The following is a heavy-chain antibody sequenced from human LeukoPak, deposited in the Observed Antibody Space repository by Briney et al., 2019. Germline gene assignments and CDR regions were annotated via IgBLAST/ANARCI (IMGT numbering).Heavy chain of an antibody. Sequence: SETLSLTCTVSGGSISSYYWSWIRQPPGKGLEWIGYIHYSGSTNYNPSLKSRVTISVDRSKNQFSLKLSSVTAADTAVYYCARVLRDYYGSGSLDYWGQGTLVTVSS. CDR1: GGSISSYY. CDR3: ARVLRDYYGSGSLDY. D-gene: IGHD3-10*01. J-gene: IGHJ4*02. V-gene: IGHV4-59*12. CDR2: IHYSGST.